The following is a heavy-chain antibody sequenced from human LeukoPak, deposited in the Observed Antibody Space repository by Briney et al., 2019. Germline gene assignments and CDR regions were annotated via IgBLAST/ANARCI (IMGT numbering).Heavy chain of an antibody. J-gene: IGHJ4*02. Sequence: GGSLRLSCAASGFTFSNAWMSWVRQAPGKGLEWVGRIKSKTDGGTTDYAAPVKGRFTISRDDSKNTLYLQMNSLKTEDTAVYYCTTDLGASLRGYITMVRGVIGYFDYWGREPWSPSPQ. V-gene: IGHV3-15*01. CDR3: TTDLGASLRGYITMVRGVIGYFDY. CDR1: GFTFSNAW. D-gene: IGHD3-10*01. CDR2: IKSKTDGGTT.